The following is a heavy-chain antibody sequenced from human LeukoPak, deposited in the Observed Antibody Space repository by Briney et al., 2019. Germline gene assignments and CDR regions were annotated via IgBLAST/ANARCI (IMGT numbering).Heavy chain of an antibody. CDR2: IYHSGST. CDR3: ARGYSSSWYLNWFDP. CDR1: GYSISSGYY. Sequence: SETLSLTCTVSGYSISSGYYWGWLRQPPGKGLEWIGSIYHSGSTYYNPSLKSQVTISVDTSKNQFSLKLTSVTAADTAVYYCARGYSSSWYLNWFDPWGQGALVTVSS. V-gene: IGHV4-38-2*02. J-gene: IGHJ5*02. D-gene: IGHD6-13*01.